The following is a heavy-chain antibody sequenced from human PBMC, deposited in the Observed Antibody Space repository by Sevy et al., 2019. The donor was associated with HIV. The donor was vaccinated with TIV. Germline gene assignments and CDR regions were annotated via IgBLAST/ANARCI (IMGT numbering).Heavy chain of an antibody. CDR3: TLEGLYCSGGSCYSEGFDS. J-gene: IGHJ4*02. CDR1: GFTFTNAW. D-gene: IGHD2-15*01. CDR2: IKSKTDGGTT. V-gene: IGHV3-15*01. Sequence: GGSLRLSCAAFGFTFTNAWMSWVRQAPGKGLEWVGRIKSKTDGGTTDYAAPVKGRFTISRDDSKNTLYLHMNSLKTEDTAVYYCTLEGLYCSGGSCYSEGFDSWSQGTLVTVSS.